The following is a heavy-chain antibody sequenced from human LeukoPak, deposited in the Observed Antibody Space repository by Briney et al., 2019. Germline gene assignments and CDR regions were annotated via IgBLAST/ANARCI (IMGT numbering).Heavy chain of an antibody. V-gene: IGHV4-59*01. Sequence: SGTLSLTCTVSGVSISSYYWSWIRQPPGKGLEWLGYIYYSGSTNYNPSLKSRVTISVDTSKNQFSLKLSSVTAADTAVYYCARSEGYYGSGSFNWFDPWGQGTLVTVSS. J-gene: IGHJ5*02. CDR3: ARSEGYYGSGSFNWFDP. CDR1: GVSISSYY. D-gene: IGHD3-10*01. CDR2: IYYSGST.